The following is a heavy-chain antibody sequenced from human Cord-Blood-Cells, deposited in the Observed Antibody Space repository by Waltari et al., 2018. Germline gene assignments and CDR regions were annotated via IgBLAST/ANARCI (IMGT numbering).Heavy chain of an antibody. Sequence: VQLAQSGAEVKKRGADATVSCKASGYPFTSSVLNWVRQATGQGLEWMGGMNPNSGNTGYAQKFQGRVTMTRNTSISTAYMELSSLRSEDTAVYYCARGGIAAAGDYCGQGTLVTVSS. V-gene: IGHV1-8*01. D-gene: IGHD6-13*01. CDR3: ARGGIAAAGDY. J-gene: IGHJ4*02. CDR2: MNPNSGNT. CDR1: GYPFTSSV.